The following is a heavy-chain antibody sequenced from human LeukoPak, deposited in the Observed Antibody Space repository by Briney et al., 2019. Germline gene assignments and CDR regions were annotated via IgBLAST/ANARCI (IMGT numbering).Heavy chain of an antibody. V-gene: IGHV1-8*01. Sequence: GASVNVSCTASVYTFISSDINWVRQATGQGLEWMGWMNPNSGNTGCAQKFQGRITMTRDNSISTAYMELSSLRSEDTAVYYCATYYYDSSGYRTPKYWGQGTLVTVSS. CDR3: ATYYYDSSGYRTPKY. D-gene: IGHD3-22*01. CDR1: VYTFISSD. J-gene: IGHJ4*02. CDR2: MNPNSGNT.